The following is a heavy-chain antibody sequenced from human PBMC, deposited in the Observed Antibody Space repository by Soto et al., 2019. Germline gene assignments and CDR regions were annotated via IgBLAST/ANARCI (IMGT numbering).Heavy chain of an antibody. J-gene: IGHJ6*02. Sequence: ASVKVSCKASGYTFTSYDINWVRQAAGQGLEWMGWMNPNSGNTGYAQKFQGRVTMTRNTSISTAYMELSSLRSEDTAVYYCARHDFWSGYTHSSMDVWGQGTTVTVYS. V-gene: IGHV1-8*01. CDR2: MNPNSGNT. D-gene: IGHD3-3*01. CDR1: GYTFTSYD. CDR3: ARHDFWSGYTHSSMDV.